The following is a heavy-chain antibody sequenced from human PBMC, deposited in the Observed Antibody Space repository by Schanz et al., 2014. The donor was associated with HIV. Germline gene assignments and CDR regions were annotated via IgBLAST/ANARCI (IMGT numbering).Heavy chain of an antibody. Sequence: QEQLVESGGGVVQPGKSLRLSCAASGFTFRNFGMHWVRQAPGKGLEWVAVIWYDGTNIDYADSVKGRFTVSRDNSKQRLYLQINSLRANDTAVYYCARVRDTYYYDSSSYYLDYWGQGTLVTVSS. D-gene: IGHD3-22*01. V-gene: IGHV3-33*01. CDR1: GFTFRNFG. CDR2: IWYDGTNI. CDR3: ARVRDTYYYDSSSYYLDY. J-gene: IGHJ4*02.